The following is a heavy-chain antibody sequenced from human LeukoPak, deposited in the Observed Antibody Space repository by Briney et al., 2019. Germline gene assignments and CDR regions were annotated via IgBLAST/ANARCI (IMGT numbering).Heavy chain of an antibody. V-gene: IGHV4-34*01. D-gene: IGHD2-21*01. J-gene: IGHJ4*02. Sequence: SETLSLTCAVYGGSFSGYYWSWIRQPPGKGLEWIGEINHSGSTNYNSSLKSRVTISVDTSKNQFSLKLSSVTAADTAVYYCARRYGSLWRIRGDRLDDWGQGTLVTVSS. CDR3: ARRYGSLWRIRGDRLDD. CDR2: INHSGST. CDR1: GGSFSGYY.